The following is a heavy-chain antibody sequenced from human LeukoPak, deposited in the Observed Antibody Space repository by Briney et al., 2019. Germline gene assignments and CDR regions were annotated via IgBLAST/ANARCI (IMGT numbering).Heavy chain of an antibody. V-gene: IGHV1-69*13. Sequence: ASVKVSCKASGGTFSSYAISWVRQAPGQGPEWMGGIIPIFGTANYAQKFQGRVTITADESTSTAYMELSSLRSEDTAVYYCARALAYCGGDCYSPPPTDYWGQGTLVTVSS. CDR2: IIPIFGTA. CDR3: ARALAYCGGDCYSPPPTDY. CDR1: GGTFSSYA. J-gene: IGHJ4*02. D-gene: IGHD2-21*02.